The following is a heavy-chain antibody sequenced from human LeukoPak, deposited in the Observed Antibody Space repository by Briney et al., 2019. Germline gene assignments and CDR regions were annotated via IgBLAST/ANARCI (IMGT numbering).Heavy chain of an antibody. D-gene: IGHD2-2*01. CDR1: GGSISSSSYY. CDR2: IYYSGST. J-gene: IGHJ4*02. Sequence: SETLSLTCTVSGGSISSSSYYWGWIRQPPGKGLEWIGSIYYSGSTYYNPSLKSRVTISVDTSKNQSSLNLSSVTAADTAVYFCARDEGSSYPFDYWGQGTLVTVSS. CDR3: ARDEGSSYPFDY. V-gene: IGHV4-39*07.